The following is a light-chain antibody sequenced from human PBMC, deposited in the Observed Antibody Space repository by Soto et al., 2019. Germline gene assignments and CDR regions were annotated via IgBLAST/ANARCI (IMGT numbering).Light chain of an antibody. CDR3: SSYAGRTLYV. J-gene: IGLJ1*01. Sequence: QSALTQPASVSGAPGQSIAISCTGTSSDVGSFNFVSWYQQHPGKAPKLLIHEVTKRPSGVPDRFSGSKSGNTASLTVSGLQAEDEADYYCSSYAGRTLYVFGTGTKVTVL. CDR1: SSDVGSFNF. V-gene: IGLV2-8*01. CDR2: EVT.